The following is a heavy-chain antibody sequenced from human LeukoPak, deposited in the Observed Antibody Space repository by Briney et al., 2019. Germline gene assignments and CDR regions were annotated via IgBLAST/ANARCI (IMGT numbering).Heavy chain of an antibody. D-gene: IGHD5-18*01. Sequence: PGGPLRLSCAASGFTFSKAWMSWVRQASGKGLEWVGHIKATPDGGTTEYGAPVKGRFTISRDDSKNTLYLQMNSLKSEDTAVYFCTTLPGYSYGYLQDYSGQGTLVTVSS. J-gene: IGHJ4*02. CDR3: TTLPGYSYGYLQDY. CDR1: GFTFSKAW. V-gene: IGHV3-15*01. CDR2: IKATPDGGTT.